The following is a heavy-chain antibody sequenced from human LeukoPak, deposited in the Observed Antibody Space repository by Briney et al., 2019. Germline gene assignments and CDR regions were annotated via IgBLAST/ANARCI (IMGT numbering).Heavy chain of an antibody. J-gene: IGHJ4*02. CDR1: GGSISSSSYY. Sequence: SETLSLTCTVSGGSISSSSYYWGWTRHPPGKGLEWIGSIYYSGSTYYNPSLKSRVTISVDTSKNQFSLKLSSVTAADTAVYYCASLHQVRGLTVFDYWGQGALVTVSS. CDR2: IYYSGST. CDR3: ASLHQVRGLTVFDY. V-gene: IGHV4-39*01. D-gene: IGHD3-10*01.